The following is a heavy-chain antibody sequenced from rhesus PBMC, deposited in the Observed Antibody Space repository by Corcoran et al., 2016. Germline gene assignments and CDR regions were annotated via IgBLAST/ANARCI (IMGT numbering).Heavy chain of an antibody. CDR2: LSGNSPST. J-gene: IGHJ5-2*02. Sequence: QVLLQESGPGLVAPSETLSLTCAVSGVSLYGNYWTWIRQSPGKGLEWIGYLSGNSPSTSSNPSLGGRVTISKDTSQNQYSLMLTSVTAADSAVYYCARDAISLDVWGRGVLVTVSS. CDR1: GVSLYGNY. CDR3: ARDAISLDV. V-gene: IGHV4-147*01.